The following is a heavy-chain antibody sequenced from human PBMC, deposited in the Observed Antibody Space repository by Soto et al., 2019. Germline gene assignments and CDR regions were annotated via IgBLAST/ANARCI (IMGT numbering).Heavy chain of an antibody. V-gene: IGHV4-31*03. Sequence: PSETLSLTCTVSGGSISSGGYYWSWIRQHPGKGLEWIGYIYYSGSTYYNPSLKSRVTISVDTSKNQFSLKLSSVTAADTAVYYCATRQGYDILTGYYEAYFDYWGQGTLVTVSS. D-gene: IGHD3-9*01. J-gene: IGHJ4*02. CDR2: IYYSGST. CDR3: ATRQGYDILTGYYEAYFDY. CDR1: GGSISSGGYY.